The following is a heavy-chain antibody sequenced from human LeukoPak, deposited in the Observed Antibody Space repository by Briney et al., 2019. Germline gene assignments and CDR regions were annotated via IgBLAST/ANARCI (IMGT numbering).Heavy chain of an antibody. D-gene: IGHD2-15*01. CDR3: ARVDCSGGSCYYDY. CDR2: ISSSSSYI. CDR1: GFTFSSYS. J-gene: IGHJ4*02. Sequence: GGSLRLSCAASGFTFSSYSMNWVRQAPGKGLECVSSISSSSSYIYYADSVKGRFTISRDNDKNSLYMQMNRLRAEDTAVYYCARVDCSGGSCYYDYWGQGTLVTVSS. V-gene: IGHV3-21*01.